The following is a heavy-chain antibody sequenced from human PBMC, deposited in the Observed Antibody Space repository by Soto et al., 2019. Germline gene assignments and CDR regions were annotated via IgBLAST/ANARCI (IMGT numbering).Heavy chain of an antibody. V-gene: IGHV1-69*01. CDR1: GGNFSSNG. D-gene: IGHD4-4*01. Sequence: QVQLVQSGAEVKKPGSSVKVSCKAPGGNFSSNGIRWVRQAPGQGLEFMGGIIPTFGTTNYAHKFRGRVTITAAESTGTAYMGLSSLRSDDTAVYYFAVASDSTWYNWLDPWGQGTMVTVS. J-gene: IGHJ5*02. CDR3: AVASDSTWYNWLDP. CDR2: IIPTFGTT.